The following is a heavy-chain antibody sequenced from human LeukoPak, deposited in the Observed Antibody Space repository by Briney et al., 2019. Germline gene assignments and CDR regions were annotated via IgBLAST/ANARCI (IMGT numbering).Heavy chain of an antibody. J-gene: IGHJ4*02. Sequence: GGSLRLSCAASGFTFSSYAMSWVRQAPGKGLQWVANINQDGSEKYSVDSVKGRFTISRDNAKNSLYLQMNSLRAEDTAVYYCAREYYSDSSGSDHWGQGTLVTVSS. CDR1: GFTFSSYA. CDR3: AREYYSDSSGSDH. CDR2: INQDGSEK. V-gene: IGHV3-7*05. D-gene: IGHD3-22*01.